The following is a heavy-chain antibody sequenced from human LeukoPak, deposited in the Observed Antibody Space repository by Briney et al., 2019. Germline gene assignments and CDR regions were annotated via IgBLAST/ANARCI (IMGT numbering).Heavy chain of an antibody. CDR3: ARGPYQLLYPDY. D-gene: IGHD2-2*02. CDR1: GGSISSSSYY. J-gene: IGHJ4*02. CDR2: IYYSGST. V-gene: IGHV4-39*07. Sequence: PSESLSLTCTVSGGSISSSSYYWGWIRQPPGKGLEWIGSIYYSGSTYYNPSLKSRVTISVDTSKNQFSLKLSSVTAADTAVYYCARGPYQLLYPDYWGQGTLVTVSS.